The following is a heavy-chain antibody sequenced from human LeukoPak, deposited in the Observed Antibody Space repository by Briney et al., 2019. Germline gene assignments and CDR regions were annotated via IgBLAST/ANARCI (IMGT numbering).Heavy chain of an antibody. CDR1: GGSMSSSTYY. V-gene: IGHV4-39*07. Sequence: SETLSLTCTVSGGSMSSSTYYWGWIRQPPGKGLEWVGSIYYTGSTYYNPSLKSRVTISVDTSKNQFSLKLSSVTAADTAVYYCAREPRYYDSSGYYFSPHYFDYWGQGTLVTVSS. CDR3: AREPRYYDSSGYYFSPHYFDY. CDR2: IYYTGST. D-gene: IGHD3-22*01. J-gene: IGHJ4*02.